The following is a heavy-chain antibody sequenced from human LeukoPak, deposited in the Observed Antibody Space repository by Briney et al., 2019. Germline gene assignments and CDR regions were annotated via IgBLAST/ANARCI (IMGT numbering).Heavy chain of an antibody. J-gene: IGHJ4*02. D-gene: IGHD4-17*01. CDR3: ARDSSGDYAVDY. CDR2: ISYDGSKN. V-gene: IGHV3-30*19. Sequence: PGGSLRLSCAASGITFRNYGMHWVRQAPGKGLEWVAFISYDGSKNYYADSVKGRFTISRDNSRNTLYLQMNSLRAEDTAVYYCARDSSGDYAVDYWGQGTLVSVSS. CDR1: GITFRNYG.